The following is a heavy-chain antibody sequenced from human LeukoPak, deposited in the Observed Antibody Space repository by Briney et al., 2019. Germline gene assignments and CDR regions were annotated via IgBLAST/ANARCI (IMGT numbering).Heavy chain of an antibody. D-gene: IGHD6-19*01. CDR2: INPSGGST. Sequence: ASVKVSYKASRYTFTSYYMLWVRQAPGHEVEWMDRINPSGGSTNFAQKFQGRVNMIRDMSTSTVYMELSRLRSEDTAVYYCASDGVAGVYYFDYWGQGTLVTVSS. CDR3: ASDGVAGVYYFDY. CDR1: RYTFTSYY. J-gene: IGHJ4*02. V-gene: IGHV1-46*01.